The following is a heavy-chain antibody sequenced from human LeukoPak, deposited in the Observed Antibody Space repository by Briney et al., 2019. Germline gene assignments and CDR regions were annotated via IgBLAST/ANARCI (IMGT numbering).Heavy chain of an antibody. Sequence: SETLSLTCAVYGGSFSGYYWSWIRQPPGKGLEWIGEINHRGSTNYNPSLKSRVTISVDTSKNQFSLKLSSVTAADTAVYYCARRKGDYVWGSYSQTYYFDYWGQGTLVTVSS. V-gene: IGHV4-34*01. CDR2: INHRGST. J-gene: IGHJ4*02. CDR1: GGSFSGYY. CDR3: ARRKGDYVWGSYSQTYYFDY. D-gene: IGHD3-16*01.